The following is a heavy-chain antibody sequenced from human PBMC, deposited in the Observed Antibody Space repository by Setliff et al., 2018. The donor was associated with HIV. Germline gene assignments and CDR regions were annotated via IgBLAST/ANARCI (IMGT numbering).Heavy chain of an antibody. V-gene: IGHV4-4*09. CDR3: ASSSGWYGAAQFDP. J-gene: IGHJ5*02. Sequence: TLSLTCTVSGDSISSYFWSWIRQSPGKGLEWIGFRSTTGSTNYNPSLKSRVTISVDTSKNQFSLKLTSVTAADTAVYYCASSSGWYGAAQFDPWGQGTRVTVSS. CDR1: GDSISSYF. CDR2: RSTTGST. D-gene: IGHD6-19*01.